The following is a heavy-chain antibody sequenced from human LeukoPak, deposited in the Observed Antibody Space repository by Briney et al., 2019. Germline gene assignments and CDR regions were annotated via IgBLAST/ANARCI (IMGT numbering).Heavy chain of an antibody. CDR3: VRDRLHYGEYEKTLDY. CDR1: GFTFSSYS. V-gene: IGHV3-48*01. J-gene: IGHJ4*02. CDR2: ITYSSSAI. D-gene: IGHD4-17*01. Sequence: GGSLRLSCAASGFTFSSYSMTWVRQAPGKGLEWVSYITYSSSAIYYADSVKGRFTISRDNAKNSLYLQMNSLRVDDTAVYYCVRDRLHYGEYEKTLDYWGQGTLVTVSS.